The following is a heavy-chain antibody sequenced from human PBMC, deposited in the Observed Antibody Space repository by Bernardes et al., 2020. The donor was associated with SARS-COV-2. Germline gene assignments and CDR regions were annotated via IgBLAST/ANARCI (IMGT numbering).Heavy chain of an antibody. Sequence: GGSLRLSCAASGFPFSSYAMGWVRQSPGKGLDWVSTISGSGGRTYYADSVKGRFTISRDNSKKTVTLQMNSLRVDDTATYYCAIPGGDWGQGTLVTVSS. D-gene: IGHD3-16*01. CDR1: GFPFSSYA. V-gene: IGHV3-23*01. J-gene: IGHJ4*02. CDR3: AIPGGD. CDR2: ISGSGGRT.